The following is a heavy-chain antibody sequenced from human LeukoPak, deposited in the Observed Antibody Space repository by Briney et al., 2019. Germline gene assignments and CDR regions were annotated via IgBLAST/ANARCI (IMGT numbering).Heavy chain of an antibody. V-gene: IGHV3-30*18. CDR2: ISYDGSNK. D-gene: IGHD3-10*01. CDR3: AKDLAYYGSGRLDSEISDY. CDR1: GFTFSSYG. Sequence: HAGGSLRLSCAASGFTFSSYGMHWVRQAPGKGLEWVAVISYDGSNKYYADSVKGRFTISRDNSKNTLYLQMNSLRAEDTAVYYCAKDLAYYGSGRLDSEISDYWGQGTLVTVSS. J-gene: IGHJ4*02.